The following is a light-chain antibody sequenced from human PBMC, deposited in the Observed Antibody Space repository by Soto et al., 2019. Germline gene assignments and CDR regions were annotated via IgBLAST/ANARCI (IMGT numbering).Light chain of an antibody. CDR3: QQYGSSANI. Sequence: EIVLTQSPGTLSLSPGERATLSCRASQSISNSYLAWYQQKPGQAPRLLISGASSRATGIPDRFSGSGSGKDFSLTIGRRGPEDFAVYYCQQYGSSANIFGQGTKLEIK. CDR2: GAS. CDR1: QSISNSY. V-gene: IGKV3-20*01. J-gene: IGKJ2*01.